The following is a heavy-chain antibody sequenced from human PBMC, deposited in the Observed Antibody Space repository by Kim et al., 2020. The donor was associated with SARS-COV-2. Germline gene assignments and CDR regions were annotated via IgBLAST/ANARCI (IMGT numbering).Heavy chain of an antibody. D-gene: IGHD6-19*01. CDR1: GFTFSSYG. CDR2: IWYDGSNK. J-gene: IGHJ4*02. CDR3: ARDNSGYSSGWYVDQPGY. Sequence: GGSLRLSCAASGFTFSSYGMHWVRQAPGKGLEWVAVIWYDGSNKYYADSVKGRFTISRDNSKNTLYLQMNSLRAEDTAVYYCARDNSGYSSGWYVDQPGYWGQGTLVTVSS. V-gene: IGHV3-33*01.